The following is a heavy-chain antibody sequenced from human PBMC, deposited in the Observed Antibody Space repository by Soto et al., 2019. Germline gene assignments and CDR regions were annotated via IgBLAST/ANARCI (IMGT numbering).Heavy chain of an antibody. J-gene: IGHJ6*02. CDR3: ARDLYGDDGMDV. V-gene: IGHV1-46*01. D-gene: IGHD4-17*01. CDR1: GYTFTIYY. Sequence: ASVKVSCKASGYTFTIYYMHWVRQAPGQGLEWMGIINPSGGSTSYAQKFQGRVTMTRDTSTSTVYMELSSLRSEDTAVYYCARDLYGDDGMDVWGQGTTVTVSS. CDR2: INPSGGST.